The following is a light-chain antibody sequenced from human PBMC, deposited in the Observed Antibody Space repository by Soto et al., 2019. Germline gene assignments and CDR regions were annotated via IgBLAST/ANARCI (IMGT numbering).Light chain of an antibody. CDR2: DIS. CDR1: SCDVGGYNY. V-gene: IGLV2-14*01. CDR3: SSYTSSSTLDVV. J-gene: IGLJ2*01. Sequence: QSALTQPASVSGSPGQSITISCTGTSCDVGGYNYVSWYQQHPGKAPQLMIYDISNRPSGVSNRFSGYKSGNTASLTISGLQAEDEADYYCSSYTSSSTLDVVFGGGTKLTVL.